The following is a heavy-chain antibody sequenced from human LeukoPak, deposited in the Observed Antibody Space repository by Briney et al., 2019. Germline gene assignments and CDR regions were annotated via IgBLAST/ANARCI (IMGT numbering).Heavy chain of an antibody. CDR2: ISYDGSNE. CDR3: ARETPYSSSWTAFDY. Sequence: GGSLRLSCAASGFTFSSYVMHWVRQAPGKGLEWVAIISYDGSNEYYADSVTGRFTISRDNAKNSLFLQMNSLRAEDTAVYYCARETPYSSSWTAFDYWGQGTLVTVSS. J-gene: IGHJ4*02. CDR1: GFTFSSYV. V-gene: IGHV3-30*04. D-gene: IGHD6-13*01.